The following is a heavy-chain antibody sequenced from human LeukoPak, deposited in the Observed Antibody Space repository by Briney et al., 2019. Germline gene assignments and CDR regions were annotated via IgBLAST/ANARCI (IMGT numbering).Heavy chain of an antibody. J-gene: IGHJ4*02. CDR1: GFTFSSYW. CDR3: ARAGALWFGELYHY. D-gene: IGHD3-10*01. V-gene: IGHV3-7*01. CDR2: IKQDGSEK. Sequence: GGSLRLSCAASGFTFSSYWMSWVRQAPGKGLEWVANIKQDGSEKYYVDSVKGRFTISRDNAKNTVYLQMNSLRAEDTAVYYCARAGALWFGELYHYWGQGTLVTVSS.